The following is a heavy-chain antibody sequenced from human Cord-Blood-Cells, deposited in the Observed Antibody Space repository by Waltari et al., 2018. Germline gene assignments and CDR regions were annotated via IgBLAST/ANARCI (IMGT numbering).Heavy chain of an antibody. D-gene: IGHD3-3*01. CDR2: IIHSGRT. Sequence: QVQLQQWGAGLLKPSETLSLTCAVYGGSFSGSYCSWIRQPPGKGLEWIGEIIHSGRTNYNPSLKSRVTISVDTSKNQFSLKLSSVTAADTAVYYCYVTIFGVVTPTDYWGQGTLVTVSS. CDR1: GGSFSGSY. J-gene: IGHJ4*02. CDR3: YVTIFGVVTPTDY. V-gene: IGHV4-34*12.